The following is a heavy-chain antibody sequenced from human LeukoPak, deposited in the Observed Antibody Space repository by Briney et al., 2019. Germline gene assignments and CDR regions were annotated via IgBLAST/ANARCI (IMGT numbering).Heavy chain of an antibody. D-gene: IGHD3-3*01. Sequence: PSETLSLTCTVSGGSISSSSYYWGWLRQPPGKGLEWIGSIYYSGSTYYNPSLKSRVTISVDTSKNQFSLKLSSVTAADTAVYYCAREEATYYDFWSGYTGGSGRYYFDYWGQGTLVTVSS. CDR1: GGSISSSSYY. V-gene: IGHV4-39*02. CDR2: IYYSGST. J-gene: IGHJ4*02. CDR3: AREEATYYDFWSGYTGGSGRYYFDY.